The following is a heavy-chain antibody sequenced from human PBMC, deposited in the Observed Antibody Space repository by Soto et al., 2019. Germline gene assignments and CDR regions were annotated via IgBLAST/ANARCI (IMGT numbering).Heavy chain of an antibody. V-gene: IGHV3-9*01. CDR3: AASRAYDRSDYSGSHYGMDV. CDR2: LSWNGVTI. Sequence: EVQLVESGGDLVQPGRSLRLSCAASGFTFDDYAMHWVRQVPGKGLQWVSGLSWNGVTIGYAASVKGRFTISRDNAKKSLYLQMNGLRPDDTALYYCAASRAYDRSDYSGSHYGMDVWGLGTTVAVSS. CDR1: GFTFDDYA. D-gene: IGHD3-22*01. J-gene: IGHJ6*02.